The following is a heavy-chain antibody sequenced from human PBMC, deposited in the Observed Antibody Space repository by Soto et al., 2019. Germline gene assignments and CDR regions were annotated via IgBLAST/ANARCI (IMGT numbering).Heavy chain of an antibody. CDR3: AHIDPEIVTVGGHGGFDY. CDR2: SYWADDK. CDR1: GFSLTSGVG. D-gene: IGHD5-12*01. V-gene: IGHV2-5*02. J-gene: IGHJ4*02. Sequence: QITLKESGPTLVIPQQTLTLTCTFSGFSLTSGVGAGWFRQPPGKPLEWLALSYWADDKRYSPSLKNRLTISKETSKNQVVLTMTNVGPVDTATYFCAHIDPEIVTVGGHGGFDYWGQGTLVTVSS.